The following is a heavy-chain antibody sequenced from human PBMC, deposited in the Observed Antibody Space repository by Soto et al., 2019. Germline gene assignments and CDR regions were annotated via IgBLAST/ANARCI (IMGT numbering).Heavy chain of an antibody. D-gene: IGHD3-9*01. CDR3: TTATGSFATSIYYFDY. CDR2: ISGRDGST. Sequence: GGSLRLSCVASGFTFITYAMSWVRQAPGKGLEWVSAISGRDGSTYYADSVRGRFTISRDNSRNTLFLQMDSLRAEDSAVYFCTTATGSFATSIYYFDYWGQGSLVTVSS. V-gene: IGHV3-23*01. J-gene: IGHJ4*02. CDR1: GFTFITYA.